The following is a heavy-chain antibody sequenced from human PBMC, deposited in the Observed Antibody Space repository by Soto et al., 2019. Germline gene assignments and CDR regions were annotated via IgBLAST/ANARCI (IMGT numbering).Heavy chain of an antibody. D-gene: IGHD5-18*01. V-gene: IGHV1-3*01. CDR3: AIGLKGYLHYFDY. CDR2: ITAGNGNT. CDR1: GYTFTSYA. Sequence: QVQLVQSGAEVKKPGASVKVSCKASGYTFTSYAMHWVRQAPGQRLEWMGWITAGNGNTKYSQKFQDSVTITRYTSASQAYMEVSSLRSEDTAVYYCAIGLKGYLHYFDYWGQGTPVTVSS. J-gene: IGHJ4*02.